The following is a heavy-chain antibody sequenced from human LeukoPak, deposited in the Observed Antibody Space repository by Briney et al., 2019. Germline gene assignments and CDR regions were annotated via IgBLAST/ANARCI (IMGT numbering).Heavy chain of an antibody. Sequence: PSETLSLTCTVSGDSISSGPYYWGWIRQPPGKGLEWIGNIYYGENTYYNPSLKSRVTISIDTSNNQFYLKLSSLTAADTAVYYYARRDDSSGYHKIFDYWGQGTLVTVSS. CDR1: GDSISSGPYY. V-gene: IGHV4-39*01. CDR2: IYYGENT. CDR3: ARRDDSSGYHKIFDY. J-gene: IGHJ4*02. D-gene: IGHD3-22*01.